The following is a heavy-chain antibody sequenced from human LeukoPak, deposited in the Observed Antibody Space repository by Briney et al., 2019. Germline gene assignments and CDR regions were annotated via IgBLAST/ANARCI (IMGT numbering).Heavy chain of an antibody. J-gene: IGHJ4*02. CDR2: ISYDGSNK. D-gene: IGHD4-11*01. CDR1: GFTFSSYA. Sequence: GRSLRLSCAASGFTFSSYAMHWVRQAPGKGLEWVAVISYDGSNKYYADSVKGRFTISRDNSKNTLYLQMNSLRAEDTAVYYCARLDSRTFDYWGQGTLLNVSS. V-gene: IGHV3-30*14. CDR3: ARLDSRTFDY.